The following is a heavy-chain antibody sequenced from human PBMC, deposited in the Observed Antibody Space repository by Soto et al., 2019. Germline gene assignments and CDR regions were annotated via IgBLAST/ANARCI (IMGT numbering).Heavy chain of an antibody. CDR3: ASPRQGNYDFLSGYYALDY. CDR1: GVSVSTTNW. D-gene: IGHD3-3*01. J-gene: IGHJ4*02. V-gene: IGHV4-4*02. CDR2: IYHSGST. Sequence: PSETLSLTCAVSGVSVSTTNWWSWVRQSPGKGLEWIGEIYHSGSTNYNPSLKSRVTISVDKSKNQFSLRLTSMTAADTAVYSCASPRQGNYDFLSGYYALDYWGPGTLVTVSS.